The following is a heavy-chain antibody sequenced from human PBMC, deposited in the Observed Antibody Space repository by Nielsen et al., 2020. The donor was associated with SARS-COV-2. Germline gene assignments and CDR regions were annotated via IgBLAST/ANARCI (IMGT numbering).Heavy chain of an antibody. V-gene: IGHV4-61*02. D-gene: IGHD5-18*01. CDR3: ARDRGYSYGPSDAFDI. Sequence: SETLSLTCTVSGCSISSGSYYWSWIRQPAGKGLEWIGRIYTSGSTNYNPSLKSRVTISVDTSKNQFSLKLSSVTAADTAVYYCARDRGYSYGPSDAFDIWGQGTMVTVSS. CDR2: IYTSGST. CDR1: GCSISSGSYY. J-gene: IGHJ3*02.